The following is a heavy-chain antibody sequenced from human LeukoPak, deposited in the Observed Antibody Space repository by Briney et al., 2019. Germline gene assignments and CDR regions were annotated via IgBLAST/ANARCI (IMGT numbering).Heavy chain of an antibody. V-gene: IGHV5-10-1*01. Sequence: GESLKISCKSSAYSFTSYWISWVRQMPGKGLEWMGRIDPSDSYTNYSPSFQGHVTISADKSISTAYLQWSSLKASDTAMYYCATRAVAGTRVFDYWGQGTLVTVSS. J-gene: IGHJ4*02. D-gene: IGHD6-19*01. CDR3: ATRAVAGTRVFDY. CDR2: IDPSDSYT. CDR1: AYSFTSYW.